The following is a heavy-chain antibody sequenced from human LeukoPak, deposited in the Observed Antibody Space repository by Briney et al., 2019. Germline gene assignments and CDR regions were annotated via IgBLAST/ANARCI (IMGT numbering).Heavy chain of an antibody. CDR1: GYTFTDYY. Sequence: GASGKVSCKASGYTFTDYYMHWVRQGPGQGLEWMGWINPNSGGTNYAQKFQGRVTMTRDTSISTAYMELSRLRSDDTAVFYCAREEVIAAAGPTLDYWGQGALVTVSS. CDR2: INPNSGGT. CDR3: AREEVIAAAGPTLDY. V-gene: IGHV1-2*02. D-gene: IGHD6-13*01. J-gene: IGHJ4*02.